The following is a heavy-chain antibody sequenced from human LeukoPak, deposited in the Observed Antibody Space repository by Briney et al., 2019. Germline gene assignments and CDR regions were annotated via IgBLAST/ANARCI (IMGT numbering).Heavy chain of an antibody. Sequence: SVKVSCKASGGTFSSYAISWVRQAPGQGLEWMGGIIPIFGTANYAQKFQGRVTITADESTSTAYMELSSLRSEDTAVYYCARLGSGYYCFDYWGQGTLVTVSS. CDR2: IIPIFGTA. CDR3: ARLGSGYYCFDY. V-gene: IGHV1-69*13. J-gene: IGHJ4*02. D-gene: IGHD3-22*01. CDR1: GGTFSSYA.